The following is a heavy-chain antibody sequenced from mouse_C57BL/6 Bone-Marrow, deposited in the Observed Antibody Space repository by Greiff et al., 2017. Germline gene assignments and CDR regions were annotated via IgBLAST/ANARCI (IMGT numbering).Heavy chain of an antibody. CDR2: FHPYNDDT. Sequence: QVQLKESGAELVKPGASVKMSCKASGYTFTTYPIEWMKQNHGKSLEWIGNFHPYNDDTKYNEKFKGKATLTVEKSSSTVYLELSRLPSDYSAVYYCARRIYYGNQGVAYWGQGTLVTVSA. J-gene: IGHJ3*01. V-gene: IGHV1-47*01. CDR1: GYTFTTYP. D-gene: IGHD2-1*01. CDR3: ARRIYYGNQGVAY.